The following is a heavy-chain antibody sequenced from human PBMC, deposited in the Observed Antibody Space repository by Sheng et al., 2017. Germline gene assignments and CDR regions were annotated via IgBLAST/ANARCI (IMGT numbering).Heavy chain of an antibody. CDR3: ARGSKSFVVVPAARPYGMDV. CDR1: GFTFSSYE. Sequence: EVQLVESGGGLVQPGGSLRLSCAASGFTFSSYEMNWVRQAPGKGLEWVSYISSSGSTIYYADSVKGRFTISRDNAKNSLYLQMNSLRAEDTAVYYCARGSKSFVVVPAARPYGMDVWGQGTTVTVSS. CDR2: ISSSGSTI. J-gene: IGHJ6*02. V-gene: IGHV3-48*03. D-gene: IGHD2-2*02.